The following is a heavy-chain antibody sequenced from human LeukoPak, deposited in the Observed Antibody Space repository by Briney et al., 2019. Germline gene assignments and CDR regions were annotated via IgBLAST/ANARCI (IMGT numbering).Heavy chain of an antibody. CDR1: GFTFSSYS. Sequence: GGSLRLSCAASGFTFSSYSMNWVRQAPGKGLEWVSSISSSSSYIYYADSVKGRFTISRDNAKNSLYLQMNSLRAEDTAVYYCARARSGYYPWGFDPWGQGTLVTASS. CDR2: ISSSSSYI. CDR3: ARARSGYYPWGFDP. V-gene: IGHV3-21*01. D-gene: IGHD3-22*01. J-gene: IGHJ5*02.